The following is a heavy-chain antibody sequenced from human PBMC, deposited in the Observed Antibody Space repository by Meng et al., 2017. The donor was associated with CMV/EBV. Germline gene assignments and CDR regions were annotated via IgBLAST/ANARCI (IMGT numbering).Heavy chain of an antibody. V-gene: IGHV1-2*02. J-gene: IGHJ4*02. CDR1: GYTFTGYY. D-gene: IGHD1-26*01. CDR2: INPNSGGT. CDR3: ARTPSYSGSQRPFDY. Sequence: QGQLVQFGVEVKKPGASVKVSCKASGYTFTGYYMHWVRQAPGQGLEWMGWINPNSGGTNYAQKFQGRVTMTRDTSISTAYMELSRLRSDDTAVYYCARTPSYSGSQRPFDYWGQGTLVTVSS.